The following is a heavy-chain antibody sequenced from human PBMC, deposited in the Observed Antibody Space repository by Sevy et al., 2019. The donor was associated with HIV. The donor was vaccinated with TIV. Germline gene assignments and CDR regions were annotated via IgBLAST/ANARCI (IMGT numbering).Heavy chain of an antibody. CDR2: IYYTKTT. J-gene: IGHJ6*02. CDR1: GGSISGYY. Sequence: SETLSLTCTVSGGSISGYYRTWIRQPPGKGLEWIGYIYYTKTTNYNPSLKSRVTISEDTPKNQFSLKLTSVTAADTAIYYCARATPDLYYGMDVWGQGTTVTVSS. CDR3: ARATPDLYYGMDV. V-gene: IGHV4-59*01.